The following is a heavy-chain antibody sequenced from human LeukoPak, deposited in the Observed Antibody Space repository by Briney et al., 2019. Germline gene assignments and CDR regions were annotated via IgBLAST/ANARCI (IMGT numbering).Heavy chain of an antibody. CDR2: ISGSGGST. CDR1: GFTFSSYA. Sequence: GGSLRLSCAASGFTFSSYAMSWVRQAPGKGLERVSAISGSGGSTYYADSVKGRFTISRDNSKNTLYLQMNSLRAEDTAVYYCAKNPYDILTGPYFDYWGQGTLVTVSS. D-gene: IGHD3-9*01. J-gene: IGHJ4*02. V-gene: IGHV3-23*01. CDR3: AKNPYDILTGPYFDY.